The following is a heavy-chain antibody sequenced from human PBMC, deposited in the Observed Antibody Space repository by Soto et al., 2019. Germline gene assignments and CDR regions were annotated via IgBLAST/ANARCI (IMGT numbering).Heavy chain of an antibody. Sequence: GESLKISCKVSVYTFTNNWISWVRQMPGKGLEWMGRIDPSDSYLNYSPPFQGHVTISAGKSTNTAYLHFSSLKASDTAVYYCARHRGFGSRSYIDHWGQGTLVTVSS. CDR2: IDPSDSYL. CDR3: ARHRGFGSRSYIDH. CDR1: VYTFTNNW. D-gene: IGHD3-10*01. V-gene: IGHV5-10-1*01. J-gene: IGHJ4*02.